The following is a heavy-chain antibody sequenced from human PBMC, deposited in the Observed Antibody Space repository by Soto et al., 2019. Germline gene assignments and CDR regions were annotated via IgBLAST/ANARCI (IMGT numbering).Heavy chain of an antibody. J-gene: IGHJ4*02. V-gene: IGHV2-5*01. CDR1: GFSLTSSGVS. CDR2: IYWNGDT. CDR3: AHGVGSRGSFDY. Sequence: VSGPTLVNPTQTVTLTCTFSGFSLTSSGVSVGWIRQPPGKALEWLAFIYWNGDTRYRPALQSGLTITKDNSKKQVVLTMTSMDHLDIATYDCAHGVGSRGSFDYWGQGILVTVSS. D-gene: IGHD3-3*01.